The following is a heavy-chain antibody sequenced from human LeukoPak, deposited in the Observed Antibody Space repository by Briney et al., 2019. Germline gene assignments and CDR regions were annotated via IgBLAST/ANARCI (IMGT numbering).Heavy chain of an antibody. CDR2: IIPIFGTA. CDR1: GGTFSSYA. D-gene: IGHD6-6*01. CDR3: ARDPDSSSAGYFQH. Sequence: ASVTVSCKASGGTFSSYAISWVRQAPGQGLEWMGGIIPIFGTANYAQKSQGRVTITADESTSTAYMELSSLRSEDTAVYYCARDPDSSSAGYFQHWGQGTLVTVSS. J-gene: IGHJ1*01. V-gene: IGHV1-69*13.